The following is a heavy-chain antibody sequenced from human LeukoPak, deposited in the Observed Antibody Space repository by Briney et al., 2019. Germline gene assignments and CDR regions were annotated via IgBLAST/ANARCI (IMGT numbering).Heavy chain of an antibody. CDR2: MKPKSGDT. D-gene: IGHD1-26*01. V-gene: IGHV1-2*02. CDR3: FRGRRVVTFAEPSLVFFDY. CDR1: GYTFTDYY. J-gene: IGHJ4*02. Sequence: ASVKVSCKASGYTFTDYYMHWVRQAPGQGLEWMGWMKPKSGDTDYAQKFHGRVTMTRDTSISTAYMELSSLKSDDTAVYYCFRGRRVVTFAEPSLVFFDYWGQGTLVTVSS.